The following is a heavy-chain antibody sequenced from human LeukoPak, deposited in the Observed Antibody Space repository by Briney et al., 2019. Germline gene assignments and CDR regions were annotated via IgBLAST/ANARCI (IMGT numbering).Heavy chain of an antibody. CDR3: AARYCTNGVCYNGFDP. D-gene: IGHD2-8*01. Sequence: ETSVKVSCKASGFTFTSSAMQWVRLARGQRLEWIGWIVVGSGNTNYAQKFQERVTITRDMSTSTAYMELSSLRSEDTAVYYCAARYCTNGVCYNGFDPWGQGTLVTVSS. J-gene: IGHJ5*02. CDR1: GFTFTSSA. CDR2: IVVGSGNT. V-gene: IGHV1-58*02.